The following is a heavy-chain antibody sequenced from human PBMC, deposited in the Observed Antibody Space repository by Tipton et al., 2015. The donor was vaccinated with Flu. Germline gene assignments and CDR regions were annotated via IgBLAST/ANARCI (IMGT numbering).Heavy chain of an antibody. CDR3: ARDREESTVPTRKSVFDY. D-gene: IGHD4-11*01. Sequence: TLSLTCAVYGGSFSGYYWSWIRQPPGKGLEWIGEINHSGSTNYNPSLKSRVTISVDTSKNQFSLKLSSVTAADTAVYYCARDREESTVPTRKSVFDYWGQGTLVTVSS. J-gene: IGHJ4*02. CDR2: INHSGST. V-gene: IGHV4-34*01. CDR1: GGSFSGYY.